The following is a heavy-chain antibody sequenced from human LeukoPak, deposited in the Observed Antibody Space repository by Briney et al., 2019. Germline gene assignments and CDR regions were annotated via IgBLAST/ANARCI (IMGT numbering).Heavy chain of an antibody. J-gene: IGHJ4*02. CDR1: GGSISTYY. D-gene: IGHD5-12*01. Sequence: PSETLSLTCTVSGGSISTYYWSWIRQLPGKGLEWIGYIYHSGSTKYNPSLKSRVTISVDTSKNQFSLKLSSVTAADTAVYYCARDGYSGNDGLWGQGTLVTVSS. CDR2: IYHSGST. V-gene: IGHV4-59*01. CDR3: ARDGYSGNDGL.